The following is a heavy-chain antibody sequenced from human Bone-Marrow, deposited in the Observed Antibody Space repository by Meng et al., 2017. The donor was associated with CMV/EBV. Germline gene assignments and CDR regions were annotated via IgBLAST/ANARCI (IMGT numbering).Heavy chain of an antibody. V-gene: IGHV4-59*01. J-gene: IGHJ4*02. Sequence: SETLSLTCTVSGDSISSFYWHWIRQSPGKGLEWIGYISYSGTTNYYPSLKSRVTISRDTSKNQFSLKLTSVTPADTAVYYCAREYSSYYYWDQGTLVTVSS. CDR1: GDSISSFY. CDR3: AREYSSYYY. D-gene: IGHD5-18*01. CDR2: ISYSGTT.